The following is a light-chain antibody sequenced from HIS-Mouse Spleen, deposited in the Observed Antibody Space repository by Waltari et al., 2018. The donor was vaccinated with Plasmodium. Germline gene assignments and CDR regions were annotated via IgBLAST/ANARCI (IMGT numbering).Light chain of an antibody. CDR1: ALPKQY. CDR2: KDS. CDR3: QSADSSGTPNWV. Sequence: SYELTQPPSVSVSPGQTARITCSGDALPKQYAYWYQQKPGQATVLVIYKDSERPSGIPERSPGASSGTTGTLTISGVQAEDGAVYSCQSADSSGTPNWVFGGGTKLTVL. J-gene: IGLJ3*02. V-gene: IGLV3-25*03.